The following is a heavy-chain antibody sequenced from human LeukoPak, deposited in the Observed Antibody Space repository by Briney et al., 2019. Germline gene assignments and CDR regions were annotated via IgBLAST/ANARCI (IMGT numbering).Heavy chain of an antibody. J-gene: IGHJ4*02. CDR1: GFTLSTAS. CDR2: IEKSGNSI. CDR3: ARTYYYDSSGYSFDY. D-gene: IGHD3-22*01. Sequence: GGSLRLSCEAPGFTLSTASMNWVRQAPGQGLEWISYIEKSGNSIYYADSVKGRFTISRDNAKNTLYLQMNSLRAEDTAVYYCARTYYYDSSGYSFDYWGQGTLVTVSS. V-gene: IGHV3-21*04.